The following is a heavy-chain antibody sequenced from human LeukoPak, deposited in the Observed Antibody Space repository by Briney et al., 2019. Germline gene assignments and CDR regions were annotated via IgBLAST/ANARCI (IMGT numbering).Heavy chain of an antibody. CDR3: AREKGWIQLWFDY. Sequence: VGSLRLSCAASGFTFCGYIMNWVPPGPGKGLEWVSYINSSISDIYYTDSVKGRVTISTAKAKNSLYLAMNSLRAEDTVVFYCAREKGWIQLWFDYWGQGTLVTVS. V-gene: IGHV3-21*05. D-gene: IGHD5-18*01. CDR2: INSSISDI. J-gene: IGHJ4*02. CDR1: GFTFCGYI.